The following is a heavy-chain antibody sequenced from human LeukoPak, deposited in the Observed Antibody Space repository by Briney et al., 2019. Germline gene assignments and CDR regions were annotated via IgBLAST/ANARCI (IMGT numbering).Heavy chain of an antibody. D-gene: IGHD3-10*01. CDR2: IYYSGST. Sequence: KASETLSLTCTVSGGSISSSSYYWGWIRQPPGKGLEWIGSIYYSGSTYYNPSLKSRVTISVDTSKNQFSLKLSSVTAADTAVYYCARQGNMVRGVMAGGYYYMDVWGKGTTVTVSS. V-gene: IGHV4-39*01. CDR1: GGSISSSSYY. J-gene: IGHJ6*03. CDR3: ARQGNMVRGVMAGGYYYMDV.